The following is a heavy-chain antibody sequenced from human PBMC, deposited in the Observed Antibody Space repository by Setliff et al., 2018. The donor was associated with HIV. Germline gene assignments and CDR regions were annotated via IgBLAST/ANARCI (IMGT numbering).Heavy chain of an antibody. CDR3: AKGFRPVDTALVSGPTY. CDR1: GFTFSSHA. V-gene: IGHV3-23*01. D-gene: IGHD5-18*01. J-gene: IGHJ4*02. CDR2: ITSGGST. Sequence: GGSLRLSCAASGFTFSSHAMSWVRQTPEKGLEWVSIITSGGSTYYADSAKGRFIISRDNSQNTLYLQMNSLRADDTAIYYCAKGFRPVDTALVSGPTYWGQGIRVTVSS.